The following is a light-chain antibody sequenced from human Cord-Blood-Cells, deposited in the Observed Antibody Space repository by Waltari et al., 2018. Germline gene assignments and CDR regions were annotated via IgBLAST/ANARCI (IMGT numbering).Light chain of an antibody. CDR3: QQGSNWPPT. CDR1: QSVSSY. J-gene: IGKJ5*01. CDR2: DAS. Sequence: EIVLTQSPATLSLSPGERATLSCRASQSVSSYLAWYQQKPGQAPRLLIYDASNRATGIPARVSCSGSGKDLTLTNSRLKPEDFAGYYCQQGSNWPPTFRQGTRLEIK. V-gene: IGKV3-11*01.